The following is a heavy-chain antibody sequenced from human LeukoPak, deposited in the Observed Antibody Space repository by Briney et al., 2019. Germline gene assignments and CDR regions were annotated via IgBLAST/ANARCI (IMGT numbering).Heavy chain of an antibody. D-gene: IGHD7-27*01. Sequence: GGSLSLSCAASGFTFSSYGMHWVRQAPGKGLEWVAVIWYDGSNKYYADSVKGRFTISRDNSKNTLYLQMNSLRAEDTAVYYCASGARGDYFDYWGQGTLVTVSS. CDR3: ASGARGDYFDY. V-gene: IGHV3-33*01. CDR2: IWYDGSNK. J-gene: IGHJ4*02. CDR1: GFTFSSYG.